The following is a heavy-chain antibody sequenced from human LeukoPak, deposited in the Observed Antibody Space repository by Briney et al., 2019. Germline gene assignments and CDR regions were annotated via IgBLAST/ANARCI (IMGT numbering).Heavy chain of an antibody. J-gene: IGHJ4*02. V-gene: IGHV4-39*07. CDR2: IYYSGST. D-gene: IGHD6-13*01. CDR3: ARGGVGIAAAGSIDY. CDR1: GGSISSSSYY. Sequence: SETLSLTCTVSGGSISSSSYYWGWIRQPPGKGLECIGSIYYSGSTYYNPSLKSRVTISVDTSKNQFSLKLSSVTAADTAVYYCARGGVGIAAAGSIDYWGQGTLVTVSS.